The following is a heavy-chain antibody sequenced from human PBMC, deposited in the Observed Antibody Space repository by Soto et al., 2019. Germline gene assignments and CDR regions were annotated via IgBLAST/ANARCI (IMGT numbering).Heavy chain of an antibody. J-gene: IGHJ4*02. CDR3: ARDTNGLHY. D-gene: IGHD2-8*01. V-gene: IGHV3-74*01. CDR2: ISTDGSIT. CDR1: GLIFSNYK. Sequence: EVQLVESGGGLVQPGGSLRLSCAASGLIFSNYKMHWVRQAPGKGLVWVSRISTDGSITDYADSVEGRFTVSRDNAKNTLYLQMNSLRVDDTAVYYCARDTNGLHYWGQGTLVTVSS.